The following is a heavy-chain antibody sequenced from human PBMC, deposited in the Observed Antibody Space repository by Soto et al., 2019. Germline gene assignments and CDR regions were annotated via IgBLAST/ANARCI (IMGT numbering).Heavy chain of an antibody. J-gene: IGHJ4*01. V-gene: IGHV3-11*06. CDR3: ARLRASSWYLGGYLDY. CDR1: GFTFSDYY. D-gene: IGHD6-13*01. Sequence: QVQLVESGGGLVKPGGSLRLSCTASGFTFSDYYMSWIRQAPGKGLEWVSYIVIGSDYTNYADSVKGRFTISRDNAKNSLYLEMNSLRAEDTAVYYCARLRASSWYLGGYLDYWGHGTLVTVSS. CDR2: IVIGSDYT.